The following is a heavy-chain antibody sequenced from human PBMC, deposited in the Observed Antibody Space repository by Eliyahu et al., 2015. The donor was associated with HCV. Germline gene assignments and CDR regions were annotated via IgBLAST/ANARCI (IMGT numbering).Heavy chain of an antibody. CDR3: ARDLTYYDFWSGYFAGMDV. CDR1: GYTFTGXY. J-gene: IGHJ6*02. Sequence: QVQLVQSGAEVKKPGASVKVSCKASGYTFTGXYMPWVRQAPGQGLEWMGWINPNSGGTNYAQKFQGRVTMTRDTSISTAYMELSRLRSDDTAVYYCARDLTYYDFWSGYFAGMDVWGQGTTVTVSS. V-gene: IGHV1-2*02. CDR2: INPNSGGT. D-gene: IGHD3-3*01.